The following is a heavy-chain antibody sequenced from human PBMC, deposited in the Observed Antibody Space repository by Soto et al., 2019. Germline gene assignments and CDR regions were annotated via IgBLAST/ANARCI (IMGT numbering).Heavy chain of an antibody. J-gene: IGHJ4*02. Sequence: QGQLVQSGAEVKKPGASVKVSCKASVYTFTSYGISWVRQAPGQGLEWMGWISAYNGNTKYAQKFQGRVTMTTDTSTSTAYMEVRSLRSDDTAVYYCARDAAAGLNDYWGQGTLVTVSS. D-gene: IGHD6-13*01. CDR1: VYTFTSYG. V-gene: IGHV1-18*01. CDR2: ISAYNGNT. CDR3: ARDAAAGLNDY.